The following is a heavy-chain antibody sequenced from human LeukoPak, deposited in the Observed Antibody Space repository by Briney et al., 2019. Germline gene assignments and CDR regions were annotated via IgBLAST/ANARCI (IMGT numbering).Heavy chain of an antibody. D-gene: IGHD4-11*01. V-gene: IGHV4-61*05. CDR1: GGSISSSNYY. Sequence: SETLSLTCTVSGGSISSSNYYWGWIRQPPGKGLEWIGYIYYSGSTNYNPSLKSRVTISVDTSKNQFSLKLSSVTAADTAVYYCARMGGAYSNKRGYMDVWGKGTTVTVSS. J-gene: IGHJ6*03. CDR3: ARMGGAYSNKRGYMDV. CDR2: IYYSGST.